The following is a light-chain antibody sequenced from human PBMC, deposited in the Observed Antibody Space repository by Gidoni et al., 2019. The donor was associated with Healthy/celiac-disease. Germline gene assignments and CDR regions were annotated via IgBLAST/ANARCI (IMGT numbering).Light chain of an antibody. CDR1: QCISSW. Sequence: DIQLTQSPSTLSAPGGDRVTITCRASQCISSWLAWYQQKPGKAPKLLIYKASSLESGVPSRFSGSGSGTEFTLTISSLQPDDFATYYYQQYNSYSWTFGQGTKVEIK. J-gene: IGKJ1*01. CDR3: QQYNSYSWT. V-gene: IGKV1-5*03. CDR2: KAS.